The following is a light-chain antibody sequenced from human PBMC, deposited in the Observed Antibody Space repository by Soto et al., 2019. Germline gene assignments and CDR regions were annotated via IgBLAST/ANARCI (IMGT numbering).Light chain of an antibody. CDR1: GRIGTW. J-gene: IGKJ1*01. V-gene: IGKV1-5*03. CDR2: RAS. Sequence: DIPMTQSPATLSASVGDRATLTCRASGRIGTWLGWYQQRPGKAPRLLIYRASTLESGVPSRFSGSGSGTEFTLTISSLQPDDFATYYCHQYNTYWTFGPGTKVDIK. CDR3: HQYNTYWT.